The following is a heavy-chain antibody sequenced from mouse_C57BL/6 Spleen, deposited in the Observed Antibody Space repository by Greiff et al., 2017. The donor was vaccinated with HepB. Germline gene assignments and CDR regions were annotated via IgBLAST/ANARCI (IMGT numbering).Heavy chain of an antibody. CDR1: GYTFTEYT. CDR3: ARHGLLYDYDGYYYAMDY. J-gene: IGHJ4*01. CDR2: FYPGSGSI. D-gene: IGHD2-4*01. Sequence: LQESGAELVKPGASVKLSCKASGYTFTEYTIHWVKQRSGQGLEWIGWFYPGSGSIKYNEKVKDKAKLTADKSSSTFYMELSRLTSEDSAVYFCARHGLLYDYDGYYYAMDYWGQGTSVTVSS. V-gene: IGHV1-62-2*01.